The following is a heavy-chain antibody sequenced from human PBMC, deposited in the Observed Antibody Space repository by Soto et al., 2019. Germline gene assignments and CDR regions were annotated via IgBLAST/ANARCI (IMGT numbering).Heavy chain of an antibody. Sequence: GGSLRLSCAASGFTFSSYGMHWVRQAPGKGLEWVVVIWNDGSNKFYADSVKGRFTISRDYSKNTVYLQMNSLRAEDTAVYYCARDFNSGYDPWGQGTLVTVSS. D-gene: IGHD5-12*01. CDR1: GFTFSSYG. CDR2: IWNDGSNK. CDR3: ARDFNSGYDP. J-gene: IGHJ5*02. V-gene: IGHV3-33*01.